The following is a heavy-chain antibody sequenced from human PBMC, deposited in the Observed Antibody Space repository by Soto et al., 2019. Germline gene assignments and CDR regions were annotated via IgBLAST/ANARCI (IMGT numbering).Heavy chain of an antibody. CDR2: IFSGGTT. CDR3: ARETVPPSYHYYDC. D-gene: IGHD2-2*01. J-gene: IGHJ4*02. CDR1: GFTVSSNY. Sequence: EVQLVETGGGLIQPGGSLRLSCAASGFTVSSNYMSWVHQAPGRGLEWVSTIFSGGTTHYADSVKGRFTISRDSSKNTLYLQMNSLRAEDTAIYYCARETVPPSYHYYDCWGQGTLVTVSS. V-gene: IGHV3-53*02.